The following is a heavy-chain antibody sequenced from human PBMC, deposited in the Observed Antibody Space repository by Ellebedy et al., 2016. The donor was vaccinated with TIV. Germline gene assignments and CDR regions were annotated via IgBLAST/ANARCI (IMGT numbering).Heavy chain of an antibody. J-gene: IGHJ4*02. CDR1: GYTFTRYW. Sequence: GESLKISCKISGYTFTRYWINWVCQMPGKGLEWMGRIDPADSSTKYSPSFQGHVSISTDNSFSTAYLQWNRLKVSDSAMYYCTGGIAAPNSPLWGNWGQGTLVTVSS. CDR2: IDPADSST. V-gene: IGHV5-10-1*01. CDR3: TGGIAAPNSPLWGN. D-gene: IGHD3-16*01.